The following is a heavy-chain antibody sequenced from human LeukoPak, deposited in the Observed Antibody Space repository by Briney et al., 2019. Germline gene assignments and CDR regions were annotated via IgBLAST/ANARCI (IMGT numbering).Heavy chain of an antibody. CDR1: GFTFSSYA. CDR2: ISGSGGST. CDR3: AKGAIYYYSSGYYYGYYFDY. D-gene: IGHD3-22*01. J-gene: IGHJ4*02. V-gene: IGHV3-23*01. Sequence: PGGSLRLSCAASGFTFSSYAMSWVRQAPGKGLEWVSAISGSGGSTYYADSVKGRFTISRDNSKNTLYLQMNSLRAEDTAVYYCAKGAIYYYSSGYYYGYYFDYWAREPWSPSPQ.